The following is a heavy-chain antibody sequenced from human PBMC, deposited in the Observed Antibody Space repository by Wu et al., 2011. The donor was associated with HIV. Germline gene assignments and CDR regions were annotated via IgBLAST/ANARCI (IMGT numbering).Heavy chain of an antibody. CDR1: GYSFTSYG. Sequence: QVQLVQSGAEVKKPGASVKVSCKTSGYSFTSYGISWVRQAPGQGLEWVGWISPYNGDTHYARKVHDRITLTIDTATKTAYMELQSLRSEDTAVYYCTRNPPGDGGIGWYIDLWGRGTLVTVSS. CDR3: TRNPPGDGGIGWYIDL. V-gene: IGHV1-18*01. J-gene: IGHJ2*01. CDR2: ISPYNGDT. D-gene: IGHD3-10*01.